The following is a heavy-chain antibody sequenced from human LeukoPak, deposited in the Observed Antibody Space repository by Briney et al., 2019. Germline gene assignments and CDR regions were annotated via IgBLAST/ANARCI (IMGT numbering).Heavy chain of an antibody. J-gene: IGHJ2*01. CDR1: GFTVSSNY. D-gene: IGHD1-26*01. Sequence: GGSLRLSCAASGFTVSSNYMSWVRQAPGKGLEWVSAIYSGGSTYYADSVKGRFTISRDNSKNTLYLQMNSLRAEDTAIYYCAKDRTVGASYWYFDLWGRGTLVTVSS. CDR3: AKDRTVGASYWYFDL. V-gene: IGHV3-53*01. CDR2: IYSGGST.